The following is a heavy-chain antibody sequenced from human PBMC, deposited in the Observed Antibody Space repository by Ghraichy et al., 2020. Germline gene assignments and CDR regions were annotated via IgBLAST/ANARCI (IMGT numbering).Heavy chain of an antibody. D-gene: IGHD3-22*01. Sequence: SQTLSLTCTVSGGSISSGGYYWSWIRQHPGKGLEWIGYIYYSGSTYYNPSLKSRVTISVDTSKNQFSLKLSSVTAADTAVYYCARDRRTNYYDSSGYGWFDPWGQGTLVTVSS. V-gene: IGHV4-31*03. J-gene: IGHJ5*02. CDR3: ARDRRTNYYDSSGYGWFDP. CDR2: IYYSGST. CDR1: GGSISSGGYY.